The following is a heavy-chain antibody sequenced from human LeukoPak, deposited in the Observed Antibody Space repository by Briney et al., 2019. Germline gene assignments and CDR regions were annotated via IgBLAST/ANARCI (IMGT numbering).Heavy chain of an antibody. Sequence: GGSLRLSCVASGFTFSSSWMAWVRQAPGKGLQWVANINHDGSVKNYVGSVKGRFAISRDNAQNSFYLQMNSLETDDTAVYYCAKDSYRKGDYWGQGTLVTVSS. CDR2: INHDGSVK. CDR3: AKDSYRKGDY. CDR1: GFTFSSSW. D-gene: IGHD4-11*01. J-gene: IGHJ4*02. V-gene: IGHV3-7*01.